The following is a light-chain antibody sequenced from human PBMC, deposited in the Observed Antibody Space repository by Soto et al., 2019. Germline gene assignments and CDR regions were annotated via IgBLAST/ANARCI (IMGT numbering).Light chain of an antibody. V-gene: IGKV3-15*01. Sequence: EIVMTQSPATLSVSPGERATLSCRASQSVSSSLAWYQQKPGQAPRLLIYGASTRATGIPARFSGSGSGTEFTLAISSLQSEDCAVYYCHQYNNWLRTFGQGTKVEIK. CDR2: GAS. CDR1: QSVSSS. J-gene: IGKJ1*01. CDR3: HQYNNWLRT.